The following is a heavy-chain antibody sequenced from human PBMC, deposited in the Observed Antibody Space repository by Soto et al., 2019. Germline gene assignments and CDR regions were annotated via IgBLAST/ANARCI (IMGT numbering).Heavy chain of an antibody. CDR1: GGSISSGDYY. D-gene: IGHD3-10*01. CDR2: IYYSGST. Sequence: SETLSLTCTVSGGSISSGDYYWSWIRQPPGKGLEWIGYIYYSGSTYYNPSLKSRVTISVDTSKNQFSLKLSSVIAADTAVYYCARAAFGESIYYYYGMDVWGQGTTVTVSS. V-gene: IGHV4-30-4*01. J-gene: IGHJ6*02. CDR3: ARAAFGESIYYYYGMDV.